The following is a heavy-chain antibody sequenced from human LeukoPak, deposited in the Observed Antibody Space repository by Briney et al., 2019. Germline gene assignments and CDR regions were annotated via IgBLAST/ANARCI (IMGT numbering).Heavy chain of an antibody. Sequence: ASVKVSCTASGYSFTSYGISWVRQAPGQGLEWMGWISAYNGNTNYAQKFQGRVTMTTDTSTSTVYMELRSLRSDDTAVFYCARERSGDFAFDYWGQGTLVTVSS. D-gene: IGHD4-17*01. CDR1: GYSFTSYG. V-gene: IGHV1-18*01. CDR3: ARERSGDFAFDY. CDR2: ISAYNGNT. J-gene: IGHJ4*02.